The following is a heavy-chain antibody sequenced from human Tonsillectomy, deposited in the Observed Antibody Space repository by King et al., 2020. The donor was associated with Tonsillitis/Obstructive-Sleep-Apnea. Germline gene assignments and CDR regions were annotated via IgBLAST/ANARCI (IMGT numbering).Heavy chain of an antibody. CDR3: ATHPTPFDTEGRFDY. D-gene: IGHD3-9*01. J-gene: IGHJ4*02. Sequence: VQLQESGPGLVKPSETLSLTCTVSGGSIRSSSYYWGWIRQPPGKGLEWIGSIYYSGSTYYNPSLKSRVTISVDTSKNQFSLKLNSVTAADTALYYCATHPTPFDTEGRFDYWGQGTLVTVSS. V-gene: IGHV4-39*01. CDR1: GGSIRSSSYY. CDR2: IYYSGST.